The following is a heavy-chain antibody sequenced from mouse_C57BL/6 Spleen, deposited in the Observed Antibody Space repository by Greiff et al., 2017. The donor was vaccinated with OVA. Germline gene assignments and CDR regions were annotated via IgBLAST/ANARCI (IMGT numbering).Heavy chain of an antibody. CDR1: GYTFTSYW. V-gene: IGHV1-64*01. D-gene: IGHD1-1*01. J-gene: IGHJ4*01. Sequence: QVQLKQPGAELVKPGASVKLSCKASGYTFTSYWMHWVKQRPGQGLEWIGMIHPNSGSTNYNEKFKSKATLTVDKSSSTAYMQLSSLTSEDSAVYYCARYLLTTVVAPWAMDYWGQGTSVTVSS. CDR3: ARYLLTTVVAPWAMDY. CDR2: IHPNSGST.